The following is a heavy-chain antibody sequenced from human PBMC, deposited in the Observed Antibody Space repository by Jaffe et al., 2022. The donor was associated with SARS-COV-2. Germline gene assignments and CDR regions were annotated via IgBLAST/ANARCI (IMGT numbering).Heavy chain of an antibody. Sequence: QVQLVQSGAEVKKPGASVKVSCKASGYTFTSYAMHWVRQAPGQRLEWMGWINAGNGNTKYSQKFQGRVTITRDTSASTAYMELSSLRSEDTAVYYCALWLRRVDYYGMDVWGQGTTVTVSS. CDR1: GYTFTSYA. V-gene: IGHV1-3*01. J-gene: IGHJ6*02. D-gene: IGHD5-18*01. CDR3: ALWLRRVDYYGMDV. CDR2: INAGNGNT.